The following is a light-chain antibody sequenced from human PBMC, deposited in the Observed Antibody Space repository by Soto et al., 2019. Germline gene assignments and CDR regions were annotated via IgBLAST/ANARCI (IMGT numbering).Light chain of an antibody. J-gene: IGKJ1*01. CDR3: QQYNNWPWT. CDR2: GAS. Sequence: EIVMTQSPDTLSVSPGERATLSCRASQSISSNLAWYRQRPGQAPRLLIYGASTRAIGIPARFSGSGSGTEFTLTISGLQSEDFAFYHCQQYNNWPWTFGKGTKVEIK. V-gene: IGKV3D-15*01. CDR1: QSISSN.